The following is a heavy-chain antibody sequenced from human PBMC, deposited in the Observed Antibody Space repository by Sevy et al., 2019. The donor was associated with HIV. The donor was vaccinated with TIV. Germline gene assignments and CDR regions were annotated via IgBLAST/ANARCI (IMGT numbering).Heavy chain of an antibody. J-gene: IGHJ6*03. CDR2: ISSSSSYI. CDR1: GFTFSSYS. Sequence: GGSLRLSCAASGFTFSSYSMNWVRQAPGKGLEWVSSISSSSSYIYYADSVKGRFTISRDNAKNSLYLQMNSLRAEDTAVYYCARGASFKQQLATRREYYYYMDVWGKGTTVTVSS. CDR3: ARGASFKQQLATRREYYYYMDV. D-gene: IGHD6-13*01. V-gene: IGHV3-21*01.